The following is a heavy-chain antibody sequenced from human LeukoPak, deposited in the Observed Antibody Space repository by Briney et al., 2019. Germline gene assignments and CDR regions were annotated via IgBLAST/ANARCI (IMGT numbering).Heavy chain of an antibody. Sequence: ASVKDSCKASGYTFTGYYMHWVRQAPGQGLEWMGWINPNSGGTNYAQKFQGRVTMTRDTSISTAYMELSRLRSDDTAVYYCARPESYDFWSGQTGFDPWGQGTLVTVSS. CDR3: ARPESYDFWSGQTGFDP. CDR2: INPNSGGT. J-gene: IGHJ5*02. V-gene: IGHV1-2*02. CDR1: GYTFTGYY. D-gene: IGHD3-3*01.